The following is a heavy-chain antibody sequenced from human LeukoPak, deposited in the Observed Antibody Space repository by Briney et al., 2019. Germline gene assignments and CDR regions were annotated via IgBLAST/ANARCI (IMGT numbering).Heavy chain of an antibody. CDR3: ARGSSGKPGDWYFDL. V-gene: IGHV3-7*01. CDR1: GFTFSSYW. CDR2: IKQDGSEK. J-gene: IGHJ2*01. D-gene: IGHD1-26*01. Sequence: GGSLRLSCAASGFTFSSYWMSWVRQAPGKGLEWVANIKQDGSEKYYVDSVKGRFTISRDNAKNSLYLQMNSLRAEDTAVYYCARGSSGKPGDWYFDLWGRGTLVTVSS.